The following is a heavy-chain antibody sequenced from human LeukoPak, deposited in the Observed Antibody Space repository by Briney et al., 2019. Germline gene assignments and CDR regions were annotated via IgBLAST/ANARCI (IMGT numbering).Heavy chain of an antibody. Sequence: GGSLRLSCAAPGFTFSSNGMHWVRQAPDKGLEWVAVISYDGSNKYYADSVKGRFTISRDNSKNTLYLQMNSLRAEDTAVYYCARDRSASWTFDYWGQGTLVTVFS. D-gene: IGHD2-2*01. J-gene: IGHJ4*02. CDR3: ARDRSASWTFDY. V-gene: IGHV3-30*03. CDR2: ISYDGSNK. CDR1: GFTFSSNG.